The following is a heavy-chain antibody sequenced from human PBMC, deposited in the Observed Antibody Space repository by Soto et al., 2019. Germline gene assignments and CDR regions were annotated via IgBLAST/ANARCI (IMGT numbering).Heavy chain of an antibody. V-gene: IGHV3-23*01. Sequence: EVQLLESGGGLVQPGGSLRLSCTASGFTLNNHAMSWVRQAPGKGLEWVSVISGSDGSTYYADSVRGRFSISSDSSKNTLYLQMSSLRAEDTAVYYCASPPRATVTDNIFDFWGPGTLVTVSS. D-gene: IGHD4-17*01. J-gene: IGHJ4*02. CDR3: ASPPRATVTDNIFDF. CDR1: GFTLNNHA. CDR2: ISGSDGST.